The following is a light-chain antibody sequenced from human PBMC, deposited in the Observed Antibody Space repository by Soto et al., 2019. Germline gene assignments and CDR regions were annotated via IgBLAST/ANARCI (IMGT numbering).Light chain of an antibody. V-gene: IGLV2-14*01. J-gene: IGLJ1*01. CDR2: EVK. Sequence: QSALTQPASVSGSPGHSITITCSGTTDDVGSTDSVSWYQHHPGEAPRLVIYEVKNRPSGVPGRFSGSKSVNTASLSISGLQPEDEADYYCRTYTTTGSSIFGSGTKLTVL. CDR1: TDDVGSTDS. CDR3: RTYTTTGSSI.